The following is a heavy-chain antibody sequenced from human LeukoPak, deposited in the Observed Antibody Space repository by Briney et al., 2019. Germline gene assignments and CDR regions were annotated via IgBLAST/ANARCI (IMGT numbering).Heavy chain of an antibody. Sequence: KASETLSLTCAVYGGSFSGYYWSWIRQPPGKGLEWIGEINHSGSTNYNPSLKSRVTISVDTSKNQFSLKLSSVTAADTAVYYCASKHLWSDGFDIWGQGTMVTVSS. CDR2: INHSGST. CDR3: ASKHLWSDGFDI. V-gene: IGHV4-34*01. CDR1: GGSFSGYY. D-gene: IGHD5-18*01. J-gene: IGHJ3*02.